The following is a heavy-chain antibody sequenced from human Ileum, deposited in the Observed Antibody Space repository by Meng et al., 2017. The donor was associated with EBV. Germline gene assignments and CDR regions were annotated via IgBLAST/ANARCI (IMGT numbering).Heavy chain of an antibody. CDR1: GGSIRSSNHC. CDR3: ARGVYGPVTRGREYFIH. J-gene: IGHJ1*01. CDR2: ICYTDYT. Sequence: LRLQGLAPGLVKPSETLSHSCSVSGGSIRSSNHCWGWIRQPPGKGLEWIQSICYTDYTYYNPSLKSRVTISADKSKNQFSLRLNSLTAADTAVYYCARGVYGPVTRGREYFIHWGQGTLVTVSS. D-gene: IGHD2-8*01. V-gene: IGHV4-39*01.